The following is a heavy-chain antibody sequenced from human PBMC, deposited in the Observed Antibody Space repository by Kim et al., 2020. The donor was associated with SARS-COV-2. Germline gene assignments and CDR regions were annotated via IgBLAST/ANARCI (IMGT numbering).Heavy chain of an antibody. CDR3: AKDFLLGVAEYYFDY. J-gene: IGHJ4*02. D-gene: IGHD3-10*01. CDR2: IWYDGSNK. Sequence: GGSLRLSCAASGFTFSSYAMHWVRQAPGKGLEWVAVIWYDGSNKYYADSVKGRFTISRDNSKNTLYLQMNSLRAEDTAVYYCAKDFLLGVAEYYFDYWGQGTLVTVSS. CDR1: GFTFSSYA. V-gene: IGHV3-33*06.